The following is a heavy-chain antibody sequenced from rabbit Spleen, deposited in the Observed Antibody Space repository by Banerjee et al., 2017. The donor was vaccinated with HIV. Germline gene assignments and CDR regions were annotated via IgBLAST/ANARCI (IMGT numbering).Heavy chain of an antibody. CDR1: GFDFNSNYF. J-gene: IGHJ4*01. V-gene: IGHV1S45*01. D-gene: IGHD3-1*01. CDR2: INTYTGKA. CDR3: ARDLASVVGWNFSL. Sequence: QQQLEESGGGLVKPEGSLTLTCKASGFDFNSNYFMCWVRQAPGKGLQWIACINTYTGKAVYATWANGRFTISRTSSTTVTLQMTSLTAADTATYFCARDLASVVGWNFSLWGPGTLVTVS.